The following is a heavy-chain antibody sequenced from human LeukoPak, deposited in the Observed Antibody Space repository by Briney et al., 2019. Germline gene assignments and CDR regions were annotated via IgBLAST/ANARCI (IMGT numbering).Heavy chain of an antibody. CDR2: IWYDGSNK. V-gene: IGHV3-30*19. J-gene: IGHJ4*02. Sequence: GRSLRLSCAASGFTFSSYGMPWVRQAPGKGLEWVAVIWYDGSNKYYADSVKGRFTISRDNSKNTLYLQMNSLRAEDTAVYYCATGWPTDFPDYDSSGAAGFFDYWGQGTLVTVSS. CDR1: GFTFSSYG. CDR3: ATGWPTDFPDYDSSGAAGFFDY. D-gene: IGHD3-22*01.